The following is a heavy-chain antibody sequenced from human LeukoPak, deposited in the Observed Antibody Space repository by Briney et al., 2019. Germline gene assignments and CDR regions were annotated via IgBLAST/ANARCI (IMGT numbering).Heavy chain of an antibody. Sequence: SETLSLTCTVSGGSISSYYWSWIRQPPGKGLEGIGYIYYSGSTNYKPSLKSRVTISVDTSKNQFSLKLSSVTAADTAVYYCARHVYGSGARSPFDPWGQGTLVTVSS. CDR2: IYYSGST. D-gene: IGHD3-10*01. V-gene: IGHV4-59*08. CDR3: ARHVYGSGARSPFDP. CDR1: GGSISSYY. J-gene: IGHJ5*02.